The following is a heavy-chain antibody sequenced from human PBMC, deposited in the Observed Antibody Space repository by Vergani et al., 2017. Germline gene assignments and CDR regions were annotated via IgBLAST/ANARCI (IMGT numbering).Heavy chain of an antibody. CDR2: IGTAGDP. J-gene: IGHJ2*01. CDR1: GFTFSSYD. V-gene: IGHV3-13*05. D-gene: IGHD2-15*01. CDR3: ARGNTLGYCSGGSCYSDWXFDL. Sequence: EVQLVESGGGLVKPGGSLRLSCAASGFTFSSYDMHWVRQATGKGLEWVSAIGTAGDPYYPGSVKGRFTISRENAKNSLYLQMNSLRAGDTAVYYCARGNTLGYCSGGSCYSDWXFDLWGRGTLVTVSS.